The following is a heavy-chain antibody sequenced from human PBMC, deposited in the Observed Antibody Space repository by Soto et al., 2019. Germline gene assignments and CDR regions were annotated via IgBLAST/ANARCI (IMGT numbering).Heavy chain of an antibody. CDR2: IHSDGSST. CDR3: ARGSGYYYEWFDP. Sequence: WVRQAPGKGLVWVSRIHSDGSSTSSADSVKGRFTISRDNAKNTLYLQMNSLRADDTAVYYCARGSGYYYEWFDPWGQGTLVTVSS. J-gene: IGHJ5*02. V-gene: IGHV3-74*01. D-gene: IGHD3-22*01.